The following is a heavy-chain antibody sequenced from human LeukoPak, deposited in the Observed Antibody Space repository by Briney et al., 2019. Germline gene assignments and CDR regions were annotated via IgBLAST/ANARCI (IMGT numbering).Heavy chain of an antibody. CDR2: IYAGGGGSA. CDR3: LRQGVGSPPR. J-gene: IGHJ4*02. Sequence: GVLRLSCAASGFTVTGNDMNWVRQAPGKGLEWVSLIYAGGGGSAYYADSVRGRFTGSRDDSKNTLDLQMNSLKPDDTAIYYCLRQGVGSPPRWGQGTPVTVSS. CDR1: GFTVTGND. D-gene: IGHD1-26*01. V-gene: IGHV3-53*05.